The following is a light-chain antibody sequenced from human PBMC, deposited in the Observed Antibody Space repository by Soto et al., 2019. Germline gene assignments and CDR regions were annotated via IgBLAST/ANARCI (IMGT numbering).Light chain of an antibody. CDR2: FAF. CDR3: LQYFSAPHT. Sequence: EIVLTQSPGTLSLSPGERATLSCRASQSVRSSQLAWYQEKPGQSPRLLIYFAFNRATGIPDRFSGSGSGTDFALTISRLEPEDFAVYYCLQYFSAPHTFGQGTKLEI. V-gene: IGKV3-20*01. CDR1: QSVRSSQ. J-gene: IGKJ2*01.